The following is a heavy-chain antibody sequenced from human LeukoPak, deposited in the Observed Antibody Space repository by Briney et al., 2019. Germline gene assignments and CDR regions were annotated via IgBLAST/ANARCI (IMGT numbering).Heavy chain of an antibody. J-gene: IGHJ4*02. CDR2: ISHSGST. Sequence: SETLSLTCAVYGGSFSGYYWSWIRHPPAKGQGWMGEISHSGSTNYYPSLKSRVTISVDTSKNQFSLKLSSVTAADTAGYYCARASNQYYYGSGSYYYDYWGQGTLVTVSS. D-gene: IGHD3-10*01. CDR1: GGSFSGYY. CDR3: ARASNQYYYGSGSYYYDY. V-gene: IGHV4-34*01.